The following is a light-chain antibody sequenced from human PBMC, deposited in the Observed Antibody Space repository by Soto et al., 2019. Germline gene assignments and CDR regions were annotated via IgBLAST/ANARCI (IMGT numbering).Light chain of an antibody. CDR2: KAA. Sequence: DIQVTQSPSTLSASVGDRVTITCRASQSISSWLAWYQQKPGKAPKLLIYKAASLESGVPSRFSGSGSGTEFTLTISSLQPDDFATYYCQQYNSYSPRTFGHGTKL. J-gene: IGKJ1*01. V-gene: IGKV1-5*03. CDR3: QQYNSYSPRT. CDR1: QSISSW.